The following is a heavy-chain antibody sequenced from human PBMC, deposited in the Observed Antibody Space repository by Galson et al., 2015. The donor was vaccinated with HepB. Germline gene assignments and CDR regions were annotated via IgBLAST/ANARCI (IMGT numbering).Heavy chain of an antibody. V-gene: IGHV3-72*01. J-gene: IGHJ4*02. CDR3: LRLGDLSGYISS. D-gene: IGHD6-13*01. CDR1: GFALSAHY. CDR2: SGNKYNLHTL. Sequence: LRLSCAASGFALSAHYMDWVRQAPAKGLEWVGRSGNKYNLHTLAYAATVKGRFTISKDASENSLYLLMHSLKPEDTAVYSCLRLGDLSGYISSWGQGTLVTVSS.